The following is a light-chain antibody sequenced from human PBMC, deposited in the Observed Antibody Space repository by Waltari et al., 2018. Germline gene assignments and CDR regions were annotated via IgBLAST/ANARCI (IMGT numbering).Light chain of an antibody. CDR1: NSDVGASNY. CDR2: DVD. Sequence: QSALTQPRSVSGSPGQSVTLSCTGTNSDVGASNYVPWYQQRPGQAPKLVIYDVDKRPSGVPDRFSGSKAGNTASLTISGLQTDDEADYYCCSYAGRYTSVFGGGTKVTVL. V-gene: IGLV2-11*01. CDR3: CSYAGRYTSV. J-gene: IGLJ2*01.